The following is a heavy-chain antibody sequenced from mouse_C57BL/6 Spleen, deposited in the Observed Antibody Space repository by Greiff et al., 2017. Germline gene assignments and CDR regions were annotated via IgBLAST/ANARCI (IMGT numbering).Heavy chain of an antibody. CDR2: IYPGSGST. D-gene: IGHD3-2*02. V-gene: IGHV1-55*01. Sequence: QVQLQQPGAELVQPGASVKMSCTASGFTFTSYWITWVKQSPGQGLEWIGDIYPGSGSTNYNEKFKSQVTLTVDTSASTAYMQLNSLTSEDAAVYYCARPETAQATSDYWGQGTTLTVSS. CDR3: ARPETAQATSDY. CDR1: GFTFTSYW. J-gene: IGHJ2*01.